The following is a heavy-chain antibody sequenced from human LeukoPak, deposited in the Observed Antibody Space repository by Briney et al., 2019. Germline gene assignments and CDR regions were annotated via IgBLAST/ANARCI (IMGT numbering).Heavy chain of an antibody. J-gene: IGHJ4*02. CDR1: GLTFSSYA. Sequence: PGGSLRLSCAASGLTFSSYAMSWVRQAPGKGLEWVSAISGSGGSTYYADSVKGRFTISRDNSKNTLYLQMNSLRAEDTAVYYCASENVLRYFDWLGLVYWGQGTLVTVSS. V-gene: IGHV3-23*01. CDR3: ASENVLRYFDWLGLVY. D-gene: IGHD3-9*01. CDR2: ISGSGGST.